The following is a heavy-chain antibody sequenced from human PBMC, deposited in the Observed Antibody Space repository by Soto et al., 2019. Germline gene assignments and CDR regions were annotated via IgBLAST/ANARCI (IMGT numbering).Heavy chain of an antibody. V-gene: IGHV3-13*01. CDR2: IGTAGDT. Sequence: GGSLRLSCAASGFTFSSYDMHWVRQATGKGLEWVSAIGTAGDTYYPGSVKGRFTISRENAKNSLYLQMNSLRAGDTAVYYCARGVRQLWYYYYYGMDVWGQGTTVTVSS. CDR3: ARGVRQLWYYYYYGMDV. J-gene: IGHJ6*02. CDR1: GFTFSSYD. D-gene: IGHD5-18*01.